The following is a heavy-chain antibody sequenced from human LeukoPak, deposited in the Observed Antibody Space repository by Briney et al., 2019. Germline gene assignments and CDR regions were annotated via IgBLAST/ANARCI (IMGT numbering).Heavy chain of an antibody. V-gene: IGHV3-11*01. CDR1: GFTFSDYY. D-gene: IGHD2-2*01. CDR2: ISSSGSTI. J-gene: IGHJ5*02. Sequence: GGSLRLSCAASGFTFSDYYMSWIRQAPGKGLEWVSYISSSGSTIYYADSVKGRFTISRDNAKNSLYLQTNSLRAEDTAVYYCAGEGGYCSSTSCYAPWFDPWGQGTLVTVSS. CDR3: AGEGGYCSSTSCYAPWFDP.